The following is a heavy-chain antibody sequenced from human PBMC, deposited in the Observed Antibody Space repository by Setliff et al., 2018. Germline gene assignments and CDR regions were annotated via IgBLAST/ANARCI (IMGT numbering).Heavy chain of an antibody. Sequence: SETLSLTCTVSGDPISGTYYWSWIRQPPGKALEFIGYVYYTGTANYDPSLKSRVTMSVDTSKNQFSLELRSVTAADTAVYYCARMSGFLYMDVWGKGTTVTVSS. CDR2: VYYTGTA. V-gene: IGHV4-59*08. CDR3: ARMSGFLYMDV. CDR1: GDPISGTYY. D-gene: IGHD6-25*01. J-gene: IGHJ6*03.